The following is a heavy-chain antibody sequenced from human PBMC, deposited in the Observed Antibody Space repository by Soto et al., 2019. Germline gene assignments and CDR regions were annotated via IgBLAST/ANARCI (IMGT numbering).Heavy chain of an antibody. CDR3: ARGMAAVVGYYYMDV. V-gene: IGHV1-8*01. D-gene: IGHD2-2*01. CDR2: MNPNSGNT. Sequence: ASVKVSCKASGYTFTSYDINWVRQATGQGLEWMGWMNPNSGNTGYAQKFQGRVTMTRNTSISTAYMELSSLRSEDTAVYYCARGMAAVVGYYYMDVWGKGTTVTVSS. J-gene: IGHJ6*03. CDR1: GYTFTSYD.